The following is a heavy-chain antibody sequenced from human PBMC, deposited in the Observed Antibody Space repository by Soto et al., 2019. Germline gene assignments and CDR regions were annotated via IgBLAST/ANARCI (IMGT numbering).Heavy chain of an antibody. J-gene: IGHJ3*02. V-gene: IGHV1-18*01. CDR3: TRDGGYFDWSDAFDI. CDR1: GYTFTSYG. D-gene: IGHD3-9*01. CDR2: ISAYNGNT. Sequence: QVQLVQSGAEVKKPGASVKVSCKASGYTFTSYGISWVRQAPGQGLEWMGWISAYNGNTNYAQKLQGRVTMTTDTSTSTADMELRSLRSDDTAVYYCTRDGGYFDWSDAFDIWGQGTMVTVSS.